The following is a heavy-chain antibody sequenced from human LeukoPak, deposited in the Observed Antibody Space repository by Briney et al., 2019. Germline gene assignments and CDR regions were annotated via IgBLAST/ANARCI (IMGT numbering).Heavy chain of an antibody. J-gene: IGHJ5*02. CDR1: GYTFTSYG. D-gene: IGHD3-10*01. CDR3: ARVKRFPTVWFDP. CDR2: MNPITGST. V-gene: IGHV1-8*02. Sequence: ASVKVSCKASGYTFTSYGISWVRQAPGQGLEWMGWMNPITGSTGYAQKFRGRIIMTRDTSITTAFMELTSLTSDDTAIYYCARVKRFPTVWFDPWGQGTLVSVSS.